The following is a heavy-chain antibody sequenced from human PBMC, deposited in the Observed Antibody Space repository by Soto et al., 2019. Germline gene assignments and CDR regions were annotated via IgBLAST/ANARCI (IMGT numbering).Heavy chain of an antibody. Sequence: ASVKVSCKASGGTFSSYAISWVRQAPGQGLEWMGGIIPIFGTANYAQKFQGRVTITADESTSTAYMELISLRSEDTAVYYCAREAYDFWSGPGGKDYYYYGMDVWGQGTTVTVSS. D-gene: IGHD3-3*01. V-gene: IGHV1-69*13. CDR1: GGTFSSYA. CDR2: IIPIFGTA. J-gene: IGHJ6*02. CDR3: AREAYDFWSGPGGKDYYYYGMDV.